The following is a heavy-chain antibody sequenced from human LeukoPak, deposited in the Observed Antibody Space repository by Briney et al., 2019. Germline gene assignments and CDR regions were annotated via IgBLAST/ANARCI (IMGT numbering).Heavy chain of an antibody. CDR3: AKDRSSGGSCYNF. J-gene: IGHJ4*02. V-gene: IGHV3-23*01. D-gene: IGHD2-15*01. CDR1: GFTFSSYS. Sequence: GGSLRLSCAASGFTFSSYSMNWVRQAPGKGLEWVSTVGSSGTSTYYADSVKGRFTISRDNSNNTLYLQMNSLRAEDTAVYYCAKDRSSGGSCYNFWGQGTLVTVSS. CDR2: VGSSGTST.